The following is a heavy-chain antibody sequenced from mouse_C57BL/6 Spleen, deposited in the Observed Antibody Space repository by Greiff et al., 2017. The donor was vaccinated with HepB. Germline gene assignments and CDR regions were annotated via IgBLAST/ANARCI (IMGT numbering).Heavy chain of an antibody. J-gene: IGHJ1*03. CDR2: INPYNGDT. CDR1: GYSFTGYF. V-gene: IGHV1-20*01. Sequence: VQLQQSGPELVKPGDSVKISCKASGYSFTGYFMNWVMQSHGKSLEWIGRINPYNGDTFYNQKFKGKATLTVDKSSSTAHMELRSLTSEDSAVYYCARDDGYYLYFDVWGTGTTVTVSS. D-gene: IGHD2-3*01. CDR3: ARDDGYYLYFDV.